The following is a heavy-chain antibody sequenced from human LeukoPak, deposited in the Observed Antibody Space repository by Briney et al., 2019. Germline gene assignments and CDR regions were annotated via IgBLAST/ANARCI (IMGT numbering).Heavy chain of an antibody. J-gene: IGHJ3*02. D-gene: IGHD3-3*01. CDR1: GYTFTSYT. CDR2: INAGNGNI. Sequence: GASVKVSCKASGYTFTSYTIHWVRQAPGQRLEWMGWINAGNGNIKYSQKFQGRVTITRDTSASTAYMELSSLRSEDTAVYYCARGITIFGVVISSDAFDIWGQGTMVTVSS. CDR3: ARGITIFGVVISSDAFDI. V-gene: IGHV1-3*01.